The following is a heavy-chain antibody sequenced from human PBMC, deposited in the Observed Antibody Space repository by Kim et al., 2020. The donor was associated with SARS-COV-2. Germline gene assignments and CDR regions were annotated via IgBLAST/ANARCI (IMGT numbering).Heavy chain of an antibody. CDR2: IYHSGST. Sequence: SETLSLTCTVSGYSISSGYYWGWIRQPPGKGLEWIGSIYHSGSTYYNPSLKSRVTISVDTSKNQFSLKLSSVTAADTAVYYCARGAAAGTPTNWGQGTLVTVSS. CDR3: ARGAAAGTPTN. CDR1: GYSISSGYY. J-gene: IGHJ4*02. V-gene: IGHV4-38-2*02. D-gene: IGHD6-13*01.